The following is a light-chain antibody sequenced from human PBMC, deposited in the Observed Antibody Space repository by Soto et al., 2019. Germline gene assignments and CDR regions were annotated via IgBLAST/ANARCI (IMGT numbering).Light chain of an antibody. CDR1: QSFTSW. CDR2: KAS. CDR3: QQYNSYPRT. V-gene: IGKV1-5*03. J-gene: IGKJ1*01. Sequence: DIQMTQSPSTLSASVGDRVTITCRASQSFTSWLAWYQQKPGKAPTLLIHKASNLQSGVPSRFSGSESGTEFTLTISSLQPDDFATYYCQQYNSYPRTFGQGTKVEIK.